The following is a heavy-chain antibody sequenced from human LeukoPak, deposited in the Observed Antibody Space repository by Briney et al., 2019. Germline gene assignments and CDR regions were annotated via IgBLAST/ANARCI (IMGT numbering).Heavy chain of an antibody. CDR1: GGSFSGYY. Sequence: NPSETLSLTCAVYGGSFSGYYWSWIRQPPGKGLEWIGEINHTGSSTYNPSLKSRVTISVDTSKNQFSLKLSSVTAADTAVYYCARSPMVRGVIDAFDIWGQGTMVTVSS. J-gene: IGHJ3*02. CDR3: ARSPMVRGVIDAFDI. CDR2: INHTGSS. V-gene: IGHV4-34*01. D-gene: IGHD3-10*01.